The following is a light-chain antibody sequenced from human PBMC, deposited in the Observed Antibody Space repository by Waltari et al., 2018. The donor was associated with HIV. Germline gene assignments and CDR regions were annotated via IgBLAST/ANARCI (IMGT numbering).Light chain of an antibody. CDR2: ANT. CDR3: QSYDTILSGPVVV. CDR1: ISNIVRFD. V-gene: IGLV1-40*01. Sequence: QPMLTQPPSVSGAPAQTVPISCIGAISNIVRFDLHWYQQLPGAAPKLLIYANTNRPSGVPDRFSASKSGTSASLAISGLQAEDEADYYCQSYDTILSGPVVVFGGGTKLTVL. J-gene: IGLJ2*01.